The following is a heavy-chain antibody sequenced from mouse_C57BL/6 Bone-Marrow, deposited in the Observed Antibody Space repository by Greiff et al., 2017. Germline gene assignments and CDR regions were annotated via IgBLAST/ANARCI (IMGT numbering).Heavy chain of an antibody. CDR1: GYTFTSYW. Sequence: QVQLQQPGAELVKPGASVKLSCKASGYTFTSYWMHWVKQRPGQGLEWIGMIHPNSGSTNYNEKFKSKATLTVDKSSSTAYMQLSSLTSEDSAVYYCERGSYYCYAMEYWGQGTSVTVSS. CDR3: ERGSYYCYAMEY. J-gene: IGHJ4*01. D-gene: IGHD2-12*01. V-gene: IGHV1-64*01. CDR2: IHPNSGST.